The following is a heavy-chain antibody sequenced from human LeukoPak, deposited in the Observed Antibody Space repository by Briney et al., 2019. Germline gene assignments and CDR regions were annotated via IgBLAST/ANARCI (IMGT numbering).Heavy chain of an antibody. V-gene: IGHV4-39*05. CDR1: VGSISRSTYF. J-gene: IGHJ4*02. Sequence: ETPSLTCTLSVGSISRSTYFSGWARQPPGKGLEWIGIIYYDGSTHHNPSLKSRVTVSPDTSKNQYSLRLSSVTAADTAVYYCAIDSGDHRVVYWGQGTLVTVSS. D-gene: IGHD1-26*01. CDR2: IYYDGST. CDR3: AIDSGDHRVVY.